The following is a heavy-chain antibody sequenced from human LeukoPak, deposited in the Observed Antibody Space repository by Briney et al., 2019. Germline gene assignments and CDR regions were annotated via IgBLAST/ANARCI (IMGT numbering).Heavy chain of an antibody. CDR1: GGSISSSSYY. CDR3: ARLRSTTQRGFDY. D-gene: IGHD1-1*01. Sequence: SETLSLTCTVSGGSISSSSYYWGWIRQPPGKGLEWIGSIYYSGSTYYNPSLKSRVTISVDTSKNQFSLKLGSVTAADTAVYYCARLRSTTQRGFDYWGQGTLVTVSS. V-gene: IGHV4-39*01. J-gene: IGHJ4*02. CDR2: IYYSGST.